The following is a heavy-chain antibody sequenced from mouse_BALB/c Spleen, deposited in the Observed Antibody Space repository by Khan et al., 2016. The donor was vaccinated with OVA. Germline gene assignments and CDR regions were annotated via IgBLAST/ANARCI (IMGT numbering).Heavy chain of an antibody. CDR2: ISPGSGDT. Sequence: QVQLQQSGAELARPGASVKLSCKTSGYTFTDYYINWVKQRTGQGLEWIGEISPGSGDTYYNEKFKGKATLTADKSSSTAYMQLSNLTTEAYAIYFCARRNYFGYTFAYWGQATLVTVCA. J-gene: IGHJ3*01. CDR3: ARRNYFGYTFAY. V-gene: IGHV1-77*01. CDR1: GYTFTDYY. D-gene: IGHD1-2*01.